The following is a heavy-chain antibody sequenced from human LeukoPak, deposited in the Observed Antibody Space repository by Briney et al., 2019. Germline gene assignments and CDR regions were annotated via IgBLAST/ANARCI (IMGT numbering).Heavy chain of an antibody. J-gene: IGHJ4*02. Sequence: GGSLRLSCTASGFTFSSFAMSWVRQAPGKGLEWVSTITGGSGAKYYADSVKGRFTISRDNSKNTLYLQMNSLRAEDTAVYYCAREPSTVTTWGLLDYWAREPWSPSPQ. CDR2: ITGGSGAK. CDR3: AREPSTVTTWGLLDY. V-gene: IGHV3-23*01. D-gene: IGHD4-17*01. CDR1: GFTFSSFA.